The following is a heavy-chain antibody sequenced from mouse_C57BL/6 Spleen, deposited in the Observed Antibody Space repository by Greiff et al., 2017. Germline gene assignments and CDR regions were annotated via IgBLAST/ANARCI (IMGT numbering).Heavy chain of an antibody. CDR3: ARDGYYGSSYGYVDY. Sequence: EVQVVESEGGLVPPGSSMTLSCTASGFTFSDYYMAWVRQVPEKGLEWVGNISYDGSSTYYLDTLKSRFIISRDNAKNILYLQRSILKSEDTATYYCARDGYYGSSYGYVDYGGQGTTHTVSS. CDR1: GFTFSDYY. V-gene: IGHV5-16*01. CDR2: ISYDGSST. D-gene: IGHD1-1*01. J-gene: IGHJ2*01.